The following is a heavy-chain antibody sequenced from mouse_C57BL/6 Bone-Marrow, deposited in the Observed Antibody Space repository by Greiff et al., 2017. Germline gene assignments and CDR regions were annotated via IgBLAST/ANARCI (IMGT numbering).Heavy chain of an antibody. D-gene: IGHD2-4*01. V-gene: IGHV1-64*01. Sequence: QVQLQQPGAELVKPGASVKLSCTASGYTFTNYWMHWVKQRPGQGLEWIGMMHPNGGSPDYNEKFKSEATLSVDKSSRTAYWELSRLTAEDSAVYYCARSYDYDDYTMDYWGQGTSVTVSS. J-gene: IGHJ4*01. CDR1: GYTFTNYW. CDR3: ARSYDYDDYTMDY. CDR2: MHPNGGSP.